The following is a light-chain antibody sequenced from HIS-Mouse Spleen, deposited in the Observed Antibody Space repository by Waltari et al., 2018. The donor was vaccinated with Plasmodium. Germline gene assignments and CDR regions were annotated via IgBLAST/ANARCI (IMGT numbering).Light chain of an antibody. CDR1: SSAVGGSKY. Sequence: QSALTQPPSASGSPGQSVTISCTGTSSAVGGSKYVSWYQQHPGKAPKLMIYEVSKRPSGVPDRFSGSKSGNTASLTVSGLQAEDEADYYCSSYAGSNNLVFGGGTKLTVL. V-gene: IGLV2-8*01. CDR3: SSYAGSNNLV. CDR2: EVS. J-gene: IGLJ2*01.